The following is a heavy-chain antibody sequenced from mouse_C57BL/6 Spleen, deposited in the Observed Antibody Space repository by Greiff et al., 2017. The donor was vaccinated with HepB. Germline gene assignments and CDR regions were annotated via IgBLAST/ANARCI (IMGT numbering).Heavy chain of an antibody. CDR2: IDPSDSYT. CDR1: GYTFTSYW. D-gene: IGHD2-2*01. V-gene: IGHV1-69*01. CDR3: ARDAGNGYDEKYYFDY. J-gene: IGHJ2*01. Sequence: VQLQQPGAELVMPGASVKLSCKASGYTFTSYWMHWVKQRPGQGLEWIGEIDPSDSYTNYNQKFKGKSTLTVDKSSSKAYMQLSRLTSEDSAVYYCARDAGNGYDEKYYFDYWGQGTTLTVSS.